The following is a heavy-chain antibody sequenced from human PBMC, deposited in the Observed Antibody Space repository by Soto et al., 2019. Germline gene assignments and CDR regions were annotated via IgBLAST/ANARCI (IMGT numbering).Heavy chain of an antibody. CDR2: IYYSGST. V-gene: IGHV4-59*01. D-gene: IGHD2-15*01. CDR1: GGSLSSYY. Sequence: ASETPFITCPLSGGSLSSYYWGLIRPPPGKGLEWIGYIYYSGSTNYNPSLKSRVTISVDTSKNQFSLKLSSVTAADTAVYYCARGSPGVAATGNWFDPWGQGTLVTVSS. J-gene: IGHJ5*02. CDR3: ARGSPGVAATGNWFDP.